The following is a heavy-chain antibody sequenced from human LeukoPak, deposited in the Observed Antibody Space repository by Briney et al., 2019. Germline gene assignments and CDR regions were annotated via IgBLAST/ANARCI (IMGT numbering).Heavy chain of an antibody. D-gene: IGHD3-16*01. CDR1: GYTFTGYY. Sequence: ASVKVSCKASGYTFTGYYMHWVRQAPGQGLEWMGWINPNSGGTNYAQKFQGRVTMPRDTSISTAYMELSSLRSDDTAVFYCARDFGGGYFDYWGQGTLVTVSS. CDR3: ARDFGGGYFDY. J-gene: IGHJ4*02. V-gene: IGHV1-2*02. CDR2: INPNSGGT.